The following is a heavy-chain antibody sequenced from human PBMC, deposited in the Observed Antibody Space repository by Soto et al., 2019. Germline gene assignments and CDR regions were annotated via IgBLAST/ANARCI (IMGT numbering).Heavy chain of an antibody. D-gene: IGHD2-2*01. CDR1: GFTFDDYA. J-gene: IGHJ4*02. Sequence: ESGGGLVQPGRSLRLSCAASGFTFDDYAMHWVRQAPGKGLEWVSGISWNSGSIGYADSVKGRFTISRDNAKNSLYLQMNSLRAEDTALYYCAKAVPAAILGGHYFDYWGQGTLVTVSS. CDR3: AKAVPAAILGGHYFDY. CDR2: ISWNSGSI. V-gene: IGHV3-9*01.